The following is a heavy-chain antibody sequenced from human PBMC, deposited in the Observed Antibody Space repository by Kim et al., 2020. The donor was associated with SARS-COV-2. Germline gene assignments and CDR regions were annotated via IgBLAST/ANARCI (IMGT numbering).Heavy chain of an antibody. V-gene: IGHV3-7*03. Sequence: KYYAESVKGPSTTSRDNAKNSLYLKMNSLRAEDTAVYYCARAFSGGSFDYWGQGILVIVSS. CDR3: ARAFSGGSFDY. D-gene: IGHD6-19*01. J-gene: IGHJ4*02. CDR2: K.